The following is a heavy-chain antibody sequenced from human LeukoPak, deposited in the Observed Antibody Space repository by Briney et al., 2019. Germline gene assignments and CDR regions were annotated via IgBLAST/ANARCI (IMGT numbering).Heavy chain of an antibody. V-gene: IGHV3-23*01. J-gene: IGHJ5*02. CDR3: AKGGSGWYEVGFDP. D-gene: IGHD6-19*01. Sequence: GGSLRLPCAASGFTFSSYAMSWVRQAPGKGLGWVSAISGSGGSTYYADSVKGRFTISRDNSKYTLYLQMNSLRAEDTAVYYCAKGGSGWYEVGFDPWGQGTLVTVSS. CDR2: ISGSGGST. CDR1: GFTFSSYA.